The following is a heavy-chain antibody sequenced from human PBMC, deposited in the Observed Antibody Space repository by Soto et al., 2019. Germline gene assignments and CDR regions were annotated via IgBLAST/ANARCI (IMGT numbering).Heavy chain of an antibody. Sequence: QVQLVESGGGVVQPGRSLTLSCAASGFTFSTYGMHWVRRAPGKGLEWVALISFDASNKYYADSVKGRFTISRDNSKNTLFLLMDSLRAEDTAVYYCAKEHDGSGYFHQYGMDVWGQGTTVTVSS. D-gene: IGHD3-22*01. CDR1: GFTFSTYG. J-gene: IGHJ6*02. CDR2: ISFDASNK. CDR3: AKEHDGSGYFHQYGMDV. V-gene: IGHV3-30*18.